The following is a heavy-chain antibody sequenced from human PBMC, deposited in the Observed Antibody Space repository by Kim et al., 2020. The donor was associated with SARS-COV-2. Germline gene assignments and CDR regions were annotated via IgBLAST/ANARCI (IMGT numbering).Heavy chain of an antibody. Sequence: GGSLRLSCAASGFTFSGSAMHWVRQASGKGLEWVGRIRSKANSYATAYAASVKGRFTISRDDSKNTAYLQMNSLKTEDTAVYYCTTRQYSSGWNGMDVWGQGTTVTVSS. CDR1: GFTFSGSA. D-gene: IGHD6-19*01. CDR2: IRSKANSYAT. CDR3: TTRQYSSGWNGMDV. J-gene: IGHJ6*02. V-gene: IGHV3-73*01.